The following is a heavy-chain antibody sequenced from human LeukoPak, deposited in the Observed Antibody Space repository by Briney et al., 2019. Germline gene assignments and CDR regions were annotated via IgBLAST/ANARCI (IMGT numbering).Heavy chain of an antibody. J-gene: IGHJ5*02. CDR2: ISAYNGNT. D-gene: IGHD1-26*01. CDR3: ARVGGSYYKVVWFDP. Sequence: GASVKVSCKASGYAFITYYIHWVRQAPGQGLEWMGWISAYNGNTNYAQKLQGRVTMTTDTSTSTAYMELRSLRSDDTAVYYCARVGGSYYKVVWFDPWGQGTLVTVSS. CDR1: GYAFITYY. V-gene: IGHV1-18*04.